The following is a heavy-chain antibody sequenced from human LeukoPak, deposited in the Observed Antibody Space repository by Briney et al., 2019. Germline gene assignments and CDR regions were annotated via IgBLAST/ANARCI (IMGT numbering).Heavy chain of an antibody. D-gene: IGHD4-23*01. V-gene: IGHV3-21*01. CDR2: ISSSSSYI. CDR3: ARGVDGGPTGLHAFDI. Sequence: GGSLRLSCAASGFTFSSYSMNWVRQAPGKGLEWVSSISSSSSYIYYADSVKGRFTISRDNAKNSLYLQMNSLRAEDTAVYYCARGVDGGPTGLHAFDIWGQGTMVTVSS. J-gene: IGHJ3*02. CDR1: GFTFSSYS.